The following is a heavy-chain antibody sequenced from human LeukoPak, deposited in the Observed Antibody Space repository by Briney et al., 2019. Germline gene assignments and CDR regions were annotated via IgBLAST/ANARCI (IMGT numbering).Heavy chain of an antibody. Sequence: PGGSLRLSCAASGFTFSSYVIVSVRQAPGKGLERVSGISGSGGSTYYADSVKGRFTISRDNSKNTLFLQMSSLRAEDTAVYYCAKESRPAVDGLDVWGQGTTVTVSS. CDR3: AKESRPAVDGLDV. D-gene: IGHD5/OR15-5a*01. CDR1: GFTFSSYV. J-gene: IGHJ6*02. V-gene: IGHV3-23*01. CDR2: ISGSGGST.